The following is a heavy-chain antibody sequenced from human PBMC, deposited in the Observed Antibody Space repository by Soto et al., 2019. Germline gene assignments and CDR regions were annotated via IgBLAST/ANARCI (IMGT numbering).Heavy chain of an antibody. CDR1: GGTFTSYV. J-gene: IGHJ4*02. Sequence: SVKVSCKASGGTFTSYVISWVRQAPGQGLEWMGRIIPILGIANYAQKFQGRVTITADKSTSTAYMELSSLRSEDTAVYYCARDFAVSSPYWGQGTLVTVSS. CDR2: IIPILGIA. V-gene: IGHV1-69*04. CDR3: ARDFAVSSPY.